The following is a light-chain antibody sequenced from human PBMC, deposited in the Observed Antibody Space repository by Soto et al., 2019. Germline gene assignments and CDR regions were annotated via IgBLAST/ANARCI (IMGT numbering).Light chain of an antibody. CDR3: AAWDDNLSTYV. CDR2: SNN. V-gene: IGLV1-47*02. J-gene: IGLJ1*01. Sequence: QSVLAQPPSASGNPGQRVSISCSGYSSSIGTNFVYWYQQLPGTAPKVLIHSNNQRPYGVPERFSGSKSGTSASLAISGLRSEDESDYYCAAWDDNLSTYVFGSGTKVTVL. CDR1: SSSIGTNF.